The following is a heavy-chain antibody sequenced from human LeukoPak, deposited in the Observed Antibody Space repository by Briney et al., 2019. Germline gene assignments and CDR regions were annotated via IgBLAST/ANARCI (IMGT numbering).Heavy chain of an antibody. CDR2: IDPSDSDT. V-gene: IGHV5-10-1*01. CDR3: ARTVLYYGMDV. D-gene: IGHD3-10*01. Sequence: PGESLKISCQGSGYSISSYWISWVRQLPGKGLEWMGRIDPSDSDTNYSPSFQGHVTISADKSKSTVYLQWSSLKASDTAMYYCARTVLYYGMDVWGQGTTVTVSS. CDR1: GYSISSYW. J-gene: IGHJ6*02.